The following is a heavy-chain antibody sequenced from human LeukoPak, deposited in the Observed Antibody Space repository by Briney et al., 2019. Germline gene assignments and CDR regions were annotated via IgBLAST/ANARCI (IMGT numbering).Heavy chain of an antibody. CDR1: GFSLSSYG. J-gene: IGHJ4*02. D-gene: IGHD3-22*01. CDR3: AKDNYDNTGYYYVAY. V-gene: IGHV3-30*18. Sequence: GGSLRLSCAASGFSLSSYGMHWVRQAPGKGLEWVALMSYDGSNTYFTDSVKGRFTVSRDNSKNTLYLQMNSLRAEDTAIYYCAKDNYDNTGYYYVAYWGQGTLVTVSS. CDR2: MSYDGSNT.